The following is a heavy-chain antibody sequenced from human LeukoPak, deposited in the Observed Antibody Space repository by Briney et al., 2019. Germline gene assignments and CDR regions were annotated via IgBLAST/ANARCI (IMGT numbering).Heavy chain of an antibody. CDR3: ARDDSGAQYNFDY. J-gene: IGHJ4*02. D-gene: IGHD3-22*01. CDR2: IWYDGSNK. CDR1: GFTFSSYG. V-gene: IGHV3-33*01. Sequence: PGGSLRLSCAASGFTFSSYGMHWVRQAPGKGLEWVAVIWYDGSNKYYADSVKGRFTISRDNSKNTLYLQMNSLRAEDTAVYYCARDDSGAQYNFDYWGQGTLVTVSS.